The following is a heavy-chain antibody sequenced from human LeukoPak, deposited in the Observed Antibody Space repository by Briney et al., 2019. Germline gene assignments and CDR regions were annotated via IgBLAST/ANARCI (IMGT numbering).Heavy chain of an antibody. Sequence: SVKVSCKASGYTFTSYAISWVRQAPGQGLEWMGGIIPIFGTANYAQKFQGRVTITTDESTSTACMELSSLRSEDTAVYYCAIQGYCSSTSCPPSYYYYYYMDVWGKGTTVTVSS. V-gene: IGHV1-69*05. CDR2: IIPIFGTA. CDR3: AIQGYCSSTSCPPSYYYYYYMDV. J-gene: IGHJ6*03. CDR1: GYTFTSYA. D-gene: IGHD2-2*01.